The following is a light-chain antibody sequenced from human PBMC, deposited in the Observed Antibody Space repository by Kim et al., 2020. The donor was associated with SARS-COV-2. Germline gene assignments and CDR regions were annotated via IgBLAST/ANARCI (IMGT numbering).Light chain of an antibody. Sequence: VSPGQTARITCSGDALPKQYAYWYQQKPGQAPVVLIYKDSERPSGIPERFSGSSSGTTVTLTISGVQAEDEADYYCQSADSSGTYVFGTGTKVTVL. CDR2: KDS. J-gene: IGLJ1*01. V-gene: IGLV3-25*03. CDR1: ALPKQY. CDR3: QSADSSGTYV.